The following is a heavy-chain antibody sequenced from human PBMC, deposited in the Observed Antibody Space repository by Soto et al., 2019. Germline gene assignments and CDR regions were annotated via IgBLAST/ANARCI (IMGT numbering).Heavy chain of an antibody. Sequence: QVNLVQSGAKVRKPGASVKVSCKGSGYTFTSYGIAWVRQAPGQGLEWMGWISAHNDNTNYAQKVKGRVTVTRDTSTSTAYMELRNLRSDGTAVYYCARGRYGDYWGQGALVTVSS. CDR3: ARGRYGDY. J-gene: IGHJ4*02. V-gene: IGHV1-18*01. D-gene: IGHD1-1*01. CDR2: ISAHNDNT. CDR1: GYTFTSYG.